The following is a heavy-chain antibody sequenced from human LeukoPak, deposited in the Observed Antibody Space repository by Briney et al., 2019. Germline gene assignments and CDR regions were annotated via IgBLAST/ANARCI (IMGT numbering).Heavy chain of an antibody. CDR2: ISGSGDST. CDR1: GFTFSNYA. V-gene: IGHV3-23*01. J-gene: IGHJ5*02. Sequence: PGGSLRLSCAASGFTFSNYAMRWVRQAPGKGLEWVSGISGSGDSTHYADSVKGRFTISRDNSKNTLYLQMNSLRAEDTAVYYCAKIRFGGGYDYGWFDPWGQGTLVTVSS. D-gene: IGHD5-12*01. CDR3: AKIRFGGGYDYGWFDP.